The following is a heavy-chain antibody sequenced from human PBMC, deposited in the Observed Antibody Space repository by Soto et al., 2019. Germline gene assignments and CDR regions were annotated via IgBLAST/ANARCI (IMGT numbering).Heavy chain of an antibody. CDR3: AKTYNPRWTDPRYYYYYGMDV. CDR2: ISYDGSKK. V-gene: IGHV3-30*18. D-gene: IGHD1-20*01. CDR1: GFTFSNNG. J-gene: IGHJ6*02. Sequence: PGGSLRLSCAASGFTFSNNGIHWVRQAPGKGLEWVGVISYDGSKKNYADSVKGRFTISRDNSNNTLYLQMYSLRAEDTAIYYCAKTYNPRWTDPRYYYYYGMDVWGQGTTVTVSS.